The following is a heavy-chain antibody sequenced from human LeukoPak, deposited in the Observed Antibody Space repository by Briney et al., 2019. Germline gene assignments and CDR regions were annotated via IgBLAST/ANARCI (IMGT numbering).Heavy chain of an antibody. D-gene: IGHD3-22*01. CDR1: GGSISSYY. J-gene: IGHJ4*02. CDR3: ARHYYDRSDSYSFDC. Sequence: SETLSLTCTVSGGSISSYYWSWIRQPPGKGLEWIGYIYYSGSTNYNPSLKSRVTISEDTSVNQFSLKLSSVTAADTAVYYCARHYYDRSDSYSFDCWGQGTLVTVSS. V-gene: IGHV4-59*08. CDR2: IYYSGST.